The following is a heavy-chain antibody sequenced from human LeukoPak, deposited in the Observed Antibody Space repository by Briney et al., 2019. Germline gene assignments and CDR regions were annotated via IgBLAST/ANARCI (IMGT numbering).Heavy chain of an antibody. J-gene: IGHJ3*02. Sequence: SETLSLTCAVYGGSFSGYYWSWIRQPPGKGLEWIGEINHSGSTNYNPSLKSRVTISVDTSKNQFSLKLSSVAAADTAVYYCARHWFAFDIWGQGTMVTVSS. CDR3: ARHWFAFDI. CDR2: INHSGST. V-gene: IGHV4-34*01. D-gene: IGHD3-10*01. CDR1: GGSFSGYY.